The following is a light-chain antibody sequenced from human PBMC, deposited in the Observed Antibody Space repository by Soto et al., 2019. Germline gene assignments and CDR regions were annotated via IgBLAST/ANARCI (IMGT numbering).Light chain of an antibody. Sequence: QSALTQPASVSGSPGQSITNSCTGTSSDVGSYNLVSWYQQHPGKAPKLMIYEVSKRPSGVSNRFSGSKSGNTASLTISGLQAEDEADYYCCSYAGSSTYWVFGGGTQLTVL. J-gene: IGLJ3*02. CDR3: CSYAGSSTYWV. CDR2: EVS. CDR1: SSDVGSYNL. V-gene: IGLV2-23*02.